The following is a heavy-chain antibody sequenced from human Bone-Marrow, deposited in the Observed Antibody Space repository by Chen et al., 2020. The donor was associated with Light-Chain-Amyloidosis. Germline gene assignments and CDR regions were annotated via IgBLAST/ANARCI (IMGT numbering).Heavy chain of an antibody. CDR1: GGSLSSGGYY. V-gene: IGHV4-31*03. D-gene: IGHD3-22*01. CDR3: ARGRDYYDSSGYSYYFDY. CDR2: IYYSGST. J-gene: IGHJ4*02. Sequence: QLQLQESGPGLVKPSETLSLTCTVSGGSLSSGGYYWSWIRQHPGKGLEWIGYIYYSGSTYYNPSLKSRVTISVDTSKNQFSLKLSSVTAADTAVYYCARGRDYYDSSGYSYYFDYWGQGTLVTVSS.